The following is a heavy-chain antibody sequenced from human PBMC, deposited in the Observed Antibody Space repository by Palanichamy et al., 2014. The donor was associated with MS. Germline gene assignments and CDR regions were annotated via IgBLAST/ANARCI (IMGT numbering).Heavy chain of an antibody. CDR2: MYADGSA. D-gene: IGHD2-21*02. CDR3: ATSKTVVTRPLES. Sequence: EVQLVESGGGLIPPGGSLRLSCAASGFTVRHYHMSWVRQAPGKGLEWVSVMYADGSAYYANSVKGRFTLSRDNSQNTLDLQMNRLRAEDTAVYYCATSKTVVTRPLESWGQGTLVTVSS. CDR1: GFTVRHYH. J-gene: IGHJ5*02. V-gene: IGHV3-53*01.